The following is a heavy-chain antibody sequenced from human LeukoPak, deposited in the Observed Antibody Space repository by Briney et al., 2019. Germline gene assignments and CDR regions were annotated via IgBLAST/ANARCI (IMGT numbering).Heavy chain of an antibody. V-gene: IGHV3-21*01. Sequence: GGSLRLSCAASGFTFSSSAMNWVRQTPGKGLEWVSSINNVGSHIYYADSVKGRFTISRDNAKNSLYLQMNSLRAEDTAVYYWARSGVAGATGGWGLDNWGQGTLVTVSS. CDR3: ARSGVAGATGGWGLDN. CDR2: INNVGSHI. CDR1: GFTFSSSA. D-gene: IGHD1-26*01. J-gene: IGHJ4*02.